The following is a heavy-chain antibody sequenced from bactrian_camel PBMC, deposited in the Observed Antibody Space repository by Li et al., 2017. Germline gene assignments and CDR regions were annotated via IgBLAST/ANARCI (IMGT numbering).Heavy chain of an antibody. Sequence: VQLVESGEGSVKAGDTLRLSCATSDLAAGWYRQTVGNPCELVAIVSSDGSLYYDRAVRGRFTMFRDNAKGTLYLAMNNVKPEDTGEYFCSIQEIRCRARGTQVTVS. CDR2: VSSDGSL. J-gene: IGHJ4*01. CDR1: DLA. V-gene: IGHV3S55*01. CDR3: SIQEIRC. D-gene: IGHD3*01.